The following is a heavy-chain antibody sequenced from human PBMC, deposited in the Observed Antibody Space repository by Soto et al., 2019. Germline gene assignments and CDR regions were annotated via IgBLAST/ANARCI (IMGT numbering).Heavy chain of an antibody. CDR2: FYYSGST. CDR3: VRVDTIFGVVMDDY. J-gene: IGHJ4*02. D-gene: IGHD3-3*01. V-gene: IGHV4-61*01. Sequence: SETLSLTCTVSGGSVIGGSYFWSWVRQPPGKGLEWIGYFYYSGSTKYNPSLKSRVTILEDTSKNQFSLKLNSVTAADTAVYYCVRVDTIFGVVMDDYWGQGTLVTVS. CDR1: GGSVIGGSYF.